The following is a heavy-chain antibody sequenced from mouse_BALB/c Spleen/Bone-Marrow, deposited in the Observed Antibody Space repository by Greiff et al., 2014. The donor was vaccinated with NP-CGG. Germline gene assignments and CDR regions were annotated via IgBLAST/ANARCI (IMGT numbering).Heavy chain of an antibody. Sequence: VHVKQSGAELVKPGASVKLSCTASGFNIKGTHMHWVKQGPEQGLEWIGRIDPANGNTKYDPNFQGKATITADTSSNTAYLQLSSLTSEDTAVYYCSRDYGGTAWFACWGHGTLVTVSA. J-gene: IGHJ3*01. CDR3: SRDYGGTAWFAC. D-gene: IGHD1-1*01. CDR2: IDPANGNT. CDR1: GFNIKGTH. V-gene: IGHV14-3*02.